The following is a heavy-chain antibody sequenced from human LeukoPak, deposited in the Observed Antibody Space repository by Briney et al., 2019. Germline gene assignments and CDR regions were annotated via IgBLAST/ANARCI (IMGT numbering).Heavy chain of an antibody. V-gene: IGHV1-2*02. J-gene: IGHJ4*02. CDR3: ARVEAAQLPYYYFDY. D-gene: IGHD2-2*01. Sequence: ASVKVSCKASGYTFTGYYMHWVRQAPGQGLEWMGWINPNSGGTNYAQKFQGRVTMTRDTSISTAYMELSRLRSDDTAVYYCARVEAAQLPYYYFDYWGQGTLVTVSS. CDR2: INPNSGGT. CDR1: GYTFTGYY.